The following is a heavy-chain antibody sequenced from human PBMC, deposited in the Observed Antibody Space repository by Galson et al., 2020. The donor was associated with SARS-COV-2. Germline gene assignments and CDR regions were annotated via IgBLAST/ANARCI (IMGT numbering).Heavy chain of an antibody. D-gene: IGHD4-17*01. CDR3: ARGAGLGDYTGTYFDY. J-gene: IGHJ4*02. Sequence: GESLKISCAASGFTVSSNYMSWVRQAPGKGLEWVSVIYSGGSTYYADSVKGRFTISRDNSKNTLYLQMNSLRAEDTAVYYCARGAGLGDYTGTYFDYWGQGTLVTVSS. CDR2: IYSGGST. V-gene: IGHV3-66*02. CDR1: GFTVSSNY.